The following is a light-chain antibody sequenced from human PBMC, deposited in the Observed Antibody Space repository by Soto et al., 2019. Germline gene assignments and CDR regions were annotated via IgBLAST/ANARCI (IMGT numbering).Light chain of an antibody. V-gene: IGKV1-5*01. CDR2: DAS. CDR3: QQYNLE. CDR1: QNINNW. Sequence: DIQMTQSPSTLSASVGDRVTITCRASQNINNWLAWYQHKPGKAPKILIYDASTLESGVPSRFSGSGSGTEFTLTISSLQPDDFATYYCQQYNLEFGQGTKVDIK. J-gene: IGKJ1*01.